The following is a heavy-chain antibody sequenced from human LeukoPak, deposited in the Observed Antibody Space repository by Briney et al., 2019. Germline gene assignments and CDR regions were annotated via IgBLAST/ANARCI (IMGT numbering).Heavy chain of an antibody. CDR2: INPNSGGT. CDR1: GYTFTGYY. V-gene: IGHV1-2*02. CDR3: ARVRRDYYYGIDV. J-gene: IGHJ6*02. D-gene: IGHD3-10*01. Sequence: ASVNLSCKASGYTFTGYYMHWVRQSPGQGLEWMGWINPNSGGTNYAQKFQGRVTMTRDTSISTAYMELSRLRSDDTAVYYCARVRRDYYYGIDVCSQGRTVTVSS.